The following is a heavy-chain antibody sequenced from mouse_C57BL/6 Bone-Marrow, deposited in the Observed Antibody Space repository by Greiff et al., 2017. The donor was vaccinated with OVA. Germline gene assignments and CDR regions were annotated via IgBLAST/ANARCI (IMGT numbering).Heavy chain of an antibody. Sequence: EVQLQQSGPELVKPGASVKISCKASGYTFTDYYMNWVKQSHGKSLEWIGDINPNNGGTSYNQKFKGKATLTVDKSSSTAYMELRSLTSEDSAVYYCARWGWFLAYWGQGTLVTVSA. CDR3: ARWGWFLAY. CDR1: GYTFTDYY. CDR2: INPNNGGT. D-gene: IGHD2-3*01. V-gene: IGHV1-26*01. J-gene: IGHJ3*01.